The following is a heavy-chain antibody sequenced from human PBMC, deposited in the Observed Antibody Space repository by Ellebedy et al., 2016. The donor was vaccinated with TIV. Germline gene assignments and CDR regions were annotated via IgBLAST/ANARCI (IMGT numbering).Heavy chain of an antibody. V-gene: IGHV1-24*01. CDR1: GYSLSELS. CDR2: FDPKNGET. Sequence: AASVTVSCKVSGYSLSELSMHWVRQSPGKGLEWMGGFDPKNGETIYAQTFQGRVTMTADTSTDTAYVELSSLRSEDTAVYYCTTARFYYASGAVYFDPWGQGTLVTVSS. D-gene: IGHD3-10*01. J-gene: IGHJ5*02. CDR3: TTARFYYASGAVYFDP.